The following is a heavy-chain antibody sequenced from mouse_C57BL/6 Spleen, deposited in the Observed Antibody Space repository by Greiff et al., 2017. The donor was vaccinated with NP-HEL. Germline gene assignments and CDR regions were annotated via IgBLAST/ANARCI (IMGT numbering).Heavy chain of an antibody. CDR1: GYTFPSYW. CDR3: ARWDGSSPFAY. J-gene: IGHJ3*01. CDR2: IYPGSGST. V-gene: IGHV1-55*01. Sequence: QVQLQQPGAELVTPGASVKMSCKASGYTFPSYWITWVKQRPGQGLEWIGDIYPGSGSTNYNEKFKSKATLTVDTSSRTAYMQLSSLTSEDSAVYYCARWDGSSPFAYWGQGTLVTVSA. D-gene: IGHD1-1*01.